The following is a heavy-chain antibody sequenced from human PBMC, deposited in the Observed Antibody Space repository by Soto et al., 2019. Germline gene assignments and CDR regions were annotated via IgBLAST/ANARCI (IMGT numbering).Heavy chain of an antibody. Sequence: EVQLVESGGGLVKPGGSLRLSCAASGFTFSNAWMNWVRQAPGKGLEWVGRIKSKTDGGTTDYAAPVKGRFTISRDDSKNTLYLQKNSLQAEHTAVYYCTLAGKYGSGGRNYLGQGTLVTVSS. CDR2: IKSKTDGGTT. D-gene: IGHD3-10*01. J-gene: IGHJ4*02. CDR1: GFTFSNAW. CDR3: TLAGKYGSGGRNY. V-gene: IGHV3-15*07.